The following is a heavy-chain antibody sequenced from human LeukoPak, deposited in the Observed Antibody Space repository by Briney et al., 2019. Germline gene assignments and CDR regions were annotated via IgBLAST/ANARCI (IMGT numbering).Heavy chain of an antibody. CDR2: ISDSGGST. Sequence: GGSLRLSCAASGFTFSSYAMSWVRQAPGKGLEWVSTISDSGGSTYYADSVKGRFTISRDNSKNTLYLQMNSLRAEDTAVYYCAKRTMAMTGNFDYWGQGTLVTVSS. CDR1: GFTFSSYA. CDR3: AKRTMAMTGNFDY. D-gene: IGHD3-10*01. V-gene: IGHV3-23*01. J-gene: IGHJ4*02.